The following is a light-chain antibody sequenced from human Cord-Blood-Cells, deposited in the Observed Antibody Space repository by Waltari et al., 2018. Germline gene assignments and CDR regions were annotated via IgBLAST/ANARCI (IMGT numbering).Light chain of an antibody. CDR1: QSVSSSY. CDR3: QQYGSSPYT. J-gene: IGKJ2*01. V-gene: IGKV3-20*01. CDR2: GAS. Sequence: EIVLTQSPGTLSLSPGERATLSCRASQSVSSSYLAWYQQKPGQAPRLLIYGASSGTTGSPDRVSGSGSGTDVTLTISRLEPEDFAVYYCQQYGSSPYTFGQGTKLEIK.